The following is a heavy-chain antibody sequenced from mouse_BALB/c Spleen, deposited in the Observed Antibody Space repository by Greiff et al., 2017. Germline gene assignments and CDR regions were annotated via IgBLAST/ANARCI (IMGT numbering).Heavy chain of an antibody. CDR3: ARGTGYWYFDV. Sequence: EVHLVESGGGLVKPGGSLKLSCAASGFTFSDYYMYWVRQTPEKRLEWVATISDGGSYTYYPDSVKGRFTISRDNAKNNLYLQMSSLKSEDTAMYYCARGTGYWYFDVWGAGTTVTVSS. J-gene: IGHJ1*01. CDR1: GFTFSDYY. D-gene: IGHD4-1*01. CDR2: ISDGGSYT. V-gene: IGHV5-4*02.